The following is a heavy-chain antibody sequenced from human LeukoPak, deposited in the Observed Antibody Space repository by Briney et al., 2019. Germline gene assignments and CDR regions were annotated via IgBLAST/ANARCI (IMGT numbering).Heavy chain of an antibody. CDR2: ISGGGVTT. Sequence: GGSLRLSCLASGFTFSGQYMTWVRQAPGKGLEWVSAISGGGVTTFYADSVKGRFIISRDNSKNTLYLQMNSLRAEGTAVYYCARAITGDTYYFDSGRQGPILTVSS. CDR1: GFTFSGQY. J-gene: IGHJ4*02. CDR3: ARAITGDTYYFDS. D-gene: IGHD7-27*01. V-gene: IGHV3-23*01.